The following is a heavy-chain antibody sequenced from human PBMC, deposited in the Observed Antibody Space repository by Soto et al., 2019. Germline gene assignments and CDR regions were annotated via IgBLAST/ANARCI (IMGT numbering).Heavy chain of an antibody. V-gene: IGHV4-31*03. Sequence: QVQLQESGPRLVKSSQTLSLTCTVSGGSIRSGDYYWTWIRQRPGRGLEWIGYIHHSGSTHYKPSLQRRVTMFVDTSTNRFSLKLTSVNAADTAVYYCARVVGGWPYEDDLGRGYFDYWGRGSLVTVSS. CDR2: IHHSGST. CDR1: GGSIRSGDYY. CDR3: ARVVGGWPYEDDLGRGYFDY. J-gene: IGHJ4*02. D-gene: IGHD2-21*01.